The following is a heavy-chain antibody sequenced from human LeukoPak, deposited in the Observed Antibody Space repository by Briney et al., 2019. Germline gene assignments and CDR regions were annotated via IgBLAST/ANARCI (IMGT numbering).Heavy chain of an antibody. J-gene: IGHJ4*02. CDR2: IIPILGIA. CDR1: VGTFSSYA. CDR3: ARVLAVAGDDY. D-gene: IGHD6-19*01. V-gene: IGHV1-69*04. Sequence: ASVKVSCKASVGTFSSYAISWVRQAPGQGLEWMGRIIPILGIANYAQKFQGRVTITADKSTSTAYMELSSLRSEDTAVYYCARVLAVAGDDYWGQGTLVTVSS.